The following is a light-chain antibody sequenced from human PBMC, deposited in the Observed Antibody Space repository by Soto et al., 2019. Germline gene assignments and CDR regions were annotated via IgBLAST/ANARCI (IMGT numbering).Light chain of an antibody. J-gene: IGLJ3*02. CDR1: SSDVGAYKF. Sequence: QSALTQPASVSGSPGQSITIFCSGTSSDVGAYKFVSWYRHHPGKAPQVMIYEVSNRPSGVSNRFSGSKSGNTASLTISGLQPEDEGDYYCSSYTSTSTPWVFGGGHNLTVL. V-gene: IGLV2-14*01. CDR3: SSYTSTSTPWV. CDR2: EVS.